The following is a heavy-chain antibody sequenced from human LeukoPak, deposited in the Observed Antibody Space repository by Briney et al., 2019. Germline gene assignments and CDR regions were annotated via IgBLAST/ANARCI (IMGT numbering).Heavy chain of an antibody. D-gene: IGHD5-24*01. CDR1: GFTFSSYI. CDR2: VSSSGTTT. V-gene: IGHV3-48*02. CDR3: ARADRDGNKRFLD. Sequence: PGGSLRLSCAASGFTFSSYIVIWARQAPGKGLEWVSYVSSSGTTTYYADSVKGRFTISRDNGKNLVSLQMNSLRDEDTAVYYCARADRDGNKRFLDWGQGTLVTVSS. J-gene: IGHJ4*02.